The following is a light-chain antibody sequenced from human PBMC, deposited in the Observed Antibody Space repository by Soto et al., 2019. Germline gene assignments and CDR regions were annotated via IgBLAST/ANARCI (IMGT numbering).Light chain of an antibody. V-gene: IGKV1-8*01. CDR3: QQYYSSQIT. J-gene: IGKJ5*01. CDR1: QGISSY. Sequence: AILMSQSPSSFSASTGDRVTITCRSSQGISSYLAWYQQKPGKAPKLLIYAASTLQSGVPSRFSGSGSGTDFTLTISCLQSEDFATYYCQQYYSSQITFGQATRLEIK. CDR2: AAS.